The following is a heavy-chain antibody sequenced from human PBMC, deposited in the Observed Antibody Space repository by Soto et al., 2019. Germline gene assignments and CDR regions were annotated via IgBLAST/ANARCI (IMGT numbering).Heavy chain of an antibody. CDR3: ARTPLRDSGYPPGDY. Sequence: QVQLQQWGAGLLKPSETLSLTCAVYGGSFSGYYWSWIGQPPGKGLEWIGEIKHSGSTNYNPSLKIRVTISVDTSKNQFSLTLSSVTAADTAVYYCARTPLRDSGYPPGDYWGQGTLVTVSS. V-gene: IGHV4-34*01. CDR1: GGSFSGYY. D-gene: IGHD5-12*01. CDR2: IKHSGST. J-gene: IGHJ4*02.